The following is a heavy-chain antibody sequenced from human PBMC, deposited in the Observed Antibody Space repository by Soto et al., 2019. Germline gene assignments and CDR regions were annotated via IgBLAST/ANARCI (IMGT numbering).Heavy chain of an antibody. Sequence: GGSLRLSCAASGFTFSSYEMNWVRQAPGKGLEWVSYISSSGSTIYYADSVKGRFTISRDNAKNSLYLQMNSLRAEDTAVYYCARVSGPYPFDYWGQGTLVTVSS. CDR2: ISSSGSTI. CDR3: ARVSGPYPFDY. J-gene: IGHJ4*02. V-gene: IGHV3-48*03. D-gene: IGHD3-10*01. CDR1: GFTFSSYE.